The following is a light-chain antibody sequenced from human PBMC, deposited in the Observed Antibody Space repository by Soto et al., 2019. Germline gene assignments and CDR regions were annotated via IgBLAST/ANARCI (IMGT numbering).Light chain of an antibody. CDR2: DVS. J-gene: IGLJ1*01. CDR1: SSDVGGYIY. Sequence: QSALTQPRSVSGSPEQSVTISCTGTSSDVGGYIYVSWYQQHPGKAPKLMIYDVSKRPSGVPDRFSGSKSGNTASLTISGLQADDEADYYCCSYAGRYTYVFGNGTKLTVL. V-gene: IGLV2-11*01. CDR3: CSYAGRYTYV.